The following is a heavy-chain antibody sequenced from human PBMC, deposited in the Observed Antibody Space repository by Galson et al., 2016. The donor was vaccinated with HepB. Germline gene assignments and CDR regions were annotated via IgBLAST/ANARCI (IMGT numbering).Heavy chain of an antibody. J-gene: IGHJ4*02. CDR1: GGSISSGNW. V-gene: IGHV4-4*02. D-gene: IGHD6-13*01. CDR2: IYHSGTA. CDR3: ARVYRSSGYTLYAVY. Sequence: ETLSLTCAVSGGSISSGNWWSWVRQPPGKGLEWIGEIYHSGTANYNPSLESRGTMSLDKSKNQISLKVTSVTTADTALYYCARVYRSSGYTLYAVYWGQGTLVTVSS.